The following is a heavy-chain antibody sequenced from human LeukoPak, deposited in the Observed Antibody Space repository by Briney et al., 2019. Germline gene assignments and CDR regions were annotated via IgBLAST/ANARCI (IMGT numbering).Heavy chain of an antibody. CDR3: ARGHSSGCSDY. CDR1: GFTFSSYA. V-gene: IGHV3-64*02. CDR2: ISDNGGST. J-gene: IGHJ4*02. Sequence: GGSLRLSCVVSGFTFSSYAMYWVRQAPGKELEYVSAISDNGGSTYYADSVKGRFTISRDNSKNTLYLQLGSLRAEDMAVYYCARGHSSGCSDYWGQGTLVTVSS. D-gene: IGHD6-19*01.